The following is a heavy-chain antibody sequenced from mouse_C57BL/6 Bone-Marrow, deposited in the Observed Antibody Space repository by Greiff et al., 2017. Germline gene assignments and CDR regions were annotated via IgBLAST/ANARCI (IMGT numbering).Heavy chain of an antibody. D-gene: IGHD2-3*01. Sequence: QVQLQQPGAELVRPGTSVKLSCKASGYTFTSYWMHWVKQRPGQGLEWIGVIDPSDSYTNYNQKFKGKATLTVDTSSSTAYMKLSSLTSEDSAVYYCAREGYDEYFDYWGQGTTLTVSS. CDR1: GYTFTSYW. J-gene: IGHJ2*01. CDR2: IDPSDSYT. V-gene: IGHV1-59*01. CDR3: AREGYDEYFDY.